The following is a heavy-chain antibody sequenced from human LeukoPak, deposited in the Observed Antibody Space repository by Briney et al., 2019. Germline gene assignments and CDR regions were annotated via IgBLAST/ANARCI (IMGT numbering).Heavy chain of an antibody. D-gene: IGHD2-2*01. CDR1: GFTFSSYW. CDR3: ARVYCSSTSCYGHWFDP. J-gene: IGHJ5*02. V-gene: IGHV3-7*01. CDR2: IKKDGSEK. Sequence: AGSLRLSCAASGFTFSSYWMSWVRQAPGKGLEWVAKIKKDGSEKYYVDSVKGRFTISRDNAKNSLYLQMNSLRAEDTAVYYCARVYCSSTSCYGHWFDPWGQGTLVTVSS.